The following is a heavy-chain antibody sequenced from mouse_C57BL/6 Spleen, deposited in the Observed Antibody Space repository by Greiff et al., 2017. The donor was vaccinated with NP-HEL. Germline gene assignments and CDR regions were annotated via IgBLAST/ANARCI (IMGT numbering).Heavy chain of an antibody. CDR2: INYDGSSS. J-gene: IGHJ2*01. D-gene: IGHD1-1*02. Sequence: DVHLVESEGGLVQPGSSMKLSCTASGFTFSDYYMAWVRQVPEKGLEWVANINYDGSSSYYLDSLKSRFIISKDNAKNILYLHMSSVKSEDTATYYCAGEEEWCFDYWGQGTTLTVSS. V-gene: IGHV5-16*01. CDR3: AGEEEWCFDY. CDR1: GFTFSDYY.